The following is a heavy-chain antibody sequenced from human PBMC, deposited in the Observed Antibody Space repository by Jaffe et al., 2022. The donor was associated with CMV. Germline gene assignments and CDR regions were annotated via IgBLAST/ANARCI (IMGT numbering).Heavy chain of an antibody. D-gene: IGHD1-1*01. CDR3: VRETTAMDV. Sequence: QVHLVESGGGLVKPGGSLRLSCVASGFVFSDYNMTWVRQAPGKGLEWISDISHSSSARFFADSVKGRFNISRDNGKNSMYLQMNRLRVEDTAVYYCVRETTAMDVWGQGTTVSVSS. J-gene: IGHJ6*02. V-gene: IGHV3-11*01. CDR2: ISHSSSAR. CDR1: GFVFSDYN.